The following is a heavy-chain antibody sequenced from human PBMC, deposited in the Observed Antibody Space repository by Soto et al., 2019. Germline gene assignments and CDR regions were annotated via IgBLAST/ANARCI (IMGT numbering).Heavy chain of an antibody. D-gene: IGHD3-3*01. CDR2: IDTSSTKI. CDR1: GYTFSDYY. CDR3: TSLYDMWSGHLSPVDF. J-gene: IGHJ4*02. Sequence: QVQLVESGGDLVKRGGSLRLSCAASGYTFSDYYMSWIRQAPGKGLEWISYIDTSSTKIYYADSVKGRFTISRDNAKNSLYLEMNSLRDVNTAVYYCTSLYDMWSGHLSPVDFWGQGTLVTVSS. V-gene: IGHV3-11*01.